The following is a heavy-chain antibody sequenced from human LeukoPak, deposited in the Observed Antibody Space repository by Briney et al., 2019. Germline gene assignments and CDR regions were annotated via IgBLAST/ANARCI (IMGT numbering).Heavy chain of an antibody. J-gene: IGHJ3*02. Sequence: SETLSLTCAVYGGSFSGYYWSWIRQPPGKGLEWIGEINHSGSINYNPSLKSRVTISVDTSKNQFSLKLSSVTAADTAVYYCARGLRTNGVCYDAFDIWGQGTMVTVSS. CDR3: ARGLRTNGVCYDAFDI. V-gene: IGHV4-34*01. CDR1: GGSFSGYY. D-gene: IGHD2-8*01. CDR2: INHSGSI.